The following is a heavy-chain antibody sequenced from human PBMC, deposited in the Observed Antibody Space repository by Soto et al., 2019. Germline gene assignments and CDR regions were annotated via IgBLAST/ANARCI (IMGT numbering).Heavy chain of an antibody. J-gene: IGHJ4*02. D-gene: IGHD2-2*01. CDR2: INHSGST. CDR3: ARGLFSSTTCPFDY. Sequence: PSETLSLTCAVYGGSFSGYYWSWIRQPPGKGLEWIGEINHSGSTNYNPSLKSRVTISVDTSKNQFSLKLSSVTAADTAVYYCARGLFSSTTCPFDYWGQGTLVTVSS. CDR1: GGSFSGYY. V-gene: IGHV4-34*01.